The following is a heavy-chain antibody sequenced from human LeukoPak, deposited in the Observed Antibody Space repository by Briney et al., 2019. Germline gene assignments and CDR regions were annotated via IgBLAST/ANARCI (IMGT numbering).Heavy chain of an antibody. D-gene: IGHD3-3*01. CDR1: GFTFSSYG. V-gene: IGHV3-30*18. J-gene: IGHJ6*02. Sequence: GGSLRLSCAASGFTFSSYGMHWDRQAPGKGLEWVAVISYDGSNKYYADPVKGRFTISRDNSKNTLYLQMNSLRAEDTAVYYCAKDSAKWLLSLYYYCGMDVWGQGTTVTVSS. CDR2: ISYDGSNK. CDR3: AKDSAKWLLSLYYYCGMDV.